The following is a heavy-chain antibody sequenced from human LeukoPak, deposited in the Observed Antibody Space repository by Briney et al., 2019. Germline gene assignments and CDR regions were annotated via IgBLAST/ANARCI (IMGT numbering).Heavy chain of an antibody. D-gene: IGHD6-6*01. J-gene: IGHJ5*02. CDR1: GFTVSSNY. CDR2: ISGSGGST. Sequence: GGSLRLSCAASGFTVSSNYMSWVRQAPGKGLEWVSAISGSGGSTYYADSVKGRFTISRDNPKNTLYLQMNSLRAEDTAVYYCAKDSSSRYNWFDPWGQGTLVTVSS. V-gene: IGHV3-23*01. CDR3: AKDSSSRYNWFDP.